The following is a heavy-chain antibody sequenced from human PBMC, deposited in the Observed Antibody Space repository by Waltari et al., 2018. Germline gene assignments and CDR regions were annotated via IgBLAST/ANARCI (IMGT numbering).Heavy chain of an antibody. CDR3: ARTPLIAARPFYYYYYGMDV. CDR1: GFTVSSNY. V-gene: IGHV3-53*01. J-gene: IGHJ6*02. Sequence: EVQLVESGGGLIQPGGSLRLSCAASGFTVSSNYMSWVRQAPGKGLEWVSVIYSGGSTYYADSVKGRFTISRDNSKNTLYLQMNSLRAEDTAVYYCARTPLIAARPFYYYYYGMDVWGQGTTVTVSS. CDR2: IYSGGST. D-gene: IGHD6-6*01.